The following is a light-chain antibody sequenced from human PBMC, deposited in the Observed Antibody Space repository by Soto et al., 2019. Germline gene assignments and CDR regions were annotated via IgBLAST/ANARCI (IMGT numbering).Light chain of an antibody. Sequence: DIQMTQSPSTLSASVGDRVTITCRASQSIRSWLAWYQQKPGKAPKLLIYDASSLQSGVPSRFSGSESGTEFTLTISSLQPADFATYYCQQGYSIPPSTFGQGTKLEIK. J-gene: IGKJ2*01. V-gene: IGKV1-5*01. CDR2: DAS. CDR1: QSIRSW. CDR3: QQGYSIPPST.